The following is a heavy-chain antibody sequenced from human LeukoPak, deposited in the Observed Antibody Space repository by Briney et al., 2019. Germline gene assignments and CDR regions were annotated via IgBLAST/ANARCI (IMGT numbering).Heavy chain of an antibody. CDR3: ARAIFDSSGYYYHFDY. CDR1: GGSISSGGYS. CDR2: IYYSGST. J-gene: IGHJ4*02. V-gene: IGHV4-31*11. Sequence: PSETLSLTCAVSGGSISSGGYSWSWIRQPPGKGLEWIGYIYYSGSTYYNPSPKSRVTISVDTSKNQFSLKLSSVTAADTAVYYCARAIFDSSGYYYHFDYWGQGTLVTVSS. D-gene: IGHD3-22*01.